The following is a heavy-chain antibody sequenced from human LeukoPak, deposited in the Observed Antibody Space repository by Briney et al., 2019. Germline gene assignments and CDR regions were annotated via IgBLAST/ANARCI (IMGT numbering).Heavy chain of an antibody. D-gene: IGHD2-21*02. J-gene: IGHJ4*02. CDR3: AKDRFVVVTALDY. CDR2: ISGSGGST. Sequence: GGSLRLSCAASGFTFSSYGMSWVRQAPGKGLEWVSAISGSGGSTYYADSVKGRFTISRDNSKNTLYLQMNSLRAEDTAVYYCAKDRFVVVTALDYWGQGTLVTVSS. V-gene: IGHV3-23*01. CDR1: GFTFSSYG.